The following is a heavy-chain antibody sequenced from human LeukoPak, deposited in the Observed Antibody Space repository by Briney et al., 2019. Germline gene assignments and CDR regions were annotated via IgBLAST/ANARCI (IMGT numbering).Heavy chain of an antibody. V-gene: IGHV1-2*02. CDR1: GYTFSGYY. J-gene: IGHJ3*02. D-gene: IGHD4-17*01. Sequence: ASVKVSCKASGYTFSGYYMHWVRQAPGQGLEWMGWINPNSGGTNYAQKFQGRVTMTRDTSISTAYMELSRLRSDDTAVYYCARDYGDVDAFDIWGQGTMVTVSS. CDR3: ARDYGDVDAFDI. CDR2: INPNSGGT.